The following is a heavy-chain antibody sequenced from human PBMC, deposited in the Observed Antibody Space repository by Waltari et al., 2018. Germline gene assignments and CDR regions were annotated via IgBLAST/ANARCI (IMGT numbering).Heavy chain of an antibody. V-gene: IGHV1-69*13. CDR1: GGTFSSYA. CDR2: IIPIFSKA. Sequence: QVQLVQSGAEVKKPGSSVKVSCKASGGTFSSYAISWVRQAPGQGFEWMGGIIPIFSKANYAQKFQGRVTITADESTSTAYMELSSLRSEDTAVYYCARETMVAGLYYYYYGMDVWGQGTTVTVSS. J-gene: IGHJ6*02. CDR3: ARETMVAGLYYYYYGMDV. D-gene: IGHD6-19*01.